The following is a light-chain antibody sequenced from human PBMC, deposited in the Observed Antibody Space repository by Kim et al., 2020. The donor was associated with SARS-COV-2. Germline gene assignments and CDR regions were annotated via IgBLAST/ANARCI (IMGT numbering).Light chain of an antibody. J-gene: IGKJ2*01. V-gene: IGKV1-5*03. CDR1: QSISDL. Sequence: RSAAGGDRVSIPCRASQSISDLVAWYQQKPGKVPKLLISKASRLESGVSSRFSGSGAGTEFTLTISRLQSDDFATYYCQQYNFYSTFGPGTKLEI. CDR2: KAS. CDR3: QQYNFYST.